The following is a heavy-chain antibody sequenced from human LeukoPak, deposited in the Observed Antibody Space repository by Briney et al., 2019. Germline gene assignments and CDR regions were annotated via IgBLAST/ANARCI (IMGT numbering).Heavy chain of an antibody. CDR2: IYTSGST. CDR3: ARDVVVPAASYYYYYMDV. CDR1: GGSISSYY. J-gene: IGHJ6*03. Sequence: SETLSLTCTVSGGSISSYYWSWIRQPAGKGLEWIGRIYTSGSTNYNPSLKSRVTMSVDTSKNQFSLKLRSVTAADTAVYYCARDVVVPAASYYYYYMDVWGKGTTVTVSS. V-gene: IGHV4-4*07. D-gene: IGHD2-2*01.